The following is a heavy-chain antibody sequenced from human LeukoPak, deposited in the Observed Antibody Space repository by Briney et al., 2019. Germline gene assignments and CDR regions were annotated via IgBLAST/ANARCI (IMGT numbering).Heavy chain of an antibody. J-gene: IGHJ3*02. Sequence: SETLSLTCTVSGGSISSYYWGWIRQPPGKGLEWIGYIYYSGSTNYNPSLKSRVTISVDTSKNQFSLKLSSVTAADTAVYYCARCPLIGVGAFDIWGQGTMVTVSS. V-gene: IGHV4-59*01. D-gene: IGHD3-10*01. CDR3: ARCPLIGVGAFDI. CDR1: GGSISSYY. CDR2: IYYSGST.